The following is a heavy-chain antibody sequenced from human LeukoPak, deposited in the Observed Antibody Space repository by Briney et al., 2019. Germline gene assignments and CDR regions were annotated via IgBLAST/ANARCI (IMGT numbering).Heavy chain of an antibody. D-gene: IGHD3-9*01. CDR2: IYYSGST. J-gene: IGHJ4*02. CDR1: GGSISSSSYY. Sequence: SETLSLTCTVSGGSISSSSYYWGWIRQPPGKGLEWIGSIYYSGSTYYNPSLKSRVTISVDTSKNQFSLKLSSVTAADTAVYYCARHLYYDILTGYYHFDYWGQGTLVTVSS. CDR3: ARHLYYDILTGYYHFDY. V-gene: IGHV4-39*01.